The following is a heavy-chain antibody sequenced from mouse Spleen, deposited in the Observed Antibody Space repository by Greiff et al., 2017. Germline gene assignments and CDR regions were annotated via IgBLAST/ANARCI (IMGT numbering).Heavy chain of an antibody. D-gene: IGHD2-5*01. CDR3: ARDLSNPDAMDY. Sequence: QVQLQQPGAELVRPGSSVKLSCKASGYTFTSYWMHWVKQRPIQGLEWIGNIDPSDSETHYNQKFKDKATLTVDKSSSTAYMQLSSLTSEDSAVYYCARDLSNPDAMDYWGQGTSVTVSS. CDR2: IDPSDSET. J-gene: IGHJ4*01. V-gene: IGHV1-52*01. CDR1: GYTFTSYW.